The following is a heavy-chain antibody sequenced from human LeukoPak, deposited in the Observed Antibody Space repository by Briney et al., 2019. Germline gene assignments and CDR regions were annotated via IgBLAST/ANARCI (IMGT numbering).Heavy chain of an antibody. CDR1: GGTFKNYA. J-gene: IGHJ4*02. CDR3: ARGYYDILTGYQGVFDY. CDR2: INPNSGGT. D-gene: IGHD3-9*01. Sequence: ASVKVSCKASGGTFKNYAIGWVRQAPGQGPEWMGWINPNSGGTNYAQKFQGRVTMTRDTSISTAYMELSRLRSDDTAVYYCARGYYDILTGYQGVFDYWGQGTLVTVSS. V-gene: IGHV1-2*02.